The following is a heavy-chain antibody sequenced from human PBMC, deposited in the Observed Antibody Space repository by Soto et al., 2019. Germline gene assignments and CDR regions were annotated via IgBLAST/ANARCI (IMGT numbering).Heavy chain of an antibody. CDR1: GGSFSGYY. CDR2: INHSGST. J-gene: IGHJ6*03. V-gene: IGHV4-34*01. Sequence: PSETLSLTCAVYGGSFSGYYWSWIRQPPGKGLEWIGEINHSGSTNYNPSLKSRVTISVDTSKNQFSLKLSSVTAADTAVYYCARDRRSPYYYYYYMDVWGKGTMVTVSS. D-gene: IGHD3-16*01. CDR3: ARDRRSPYYYYYYMDV.